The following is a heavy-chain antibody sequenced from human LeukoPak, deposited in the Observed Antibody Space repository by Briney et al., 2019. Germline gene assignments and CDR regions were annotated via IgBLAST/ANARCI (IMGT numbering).Heavy chain of an antibody. CDR3: ARLDIVVVPAAAGTATTIGAFDI. CDR1: GYSFSNYW. CDR2: IYPGDSDT. D-gene: IGHD2-2*03. Sequence: GESLKISCKGSGYSFSNYWIGWVRQMPGKGLEWMGIIYPGDSDTRYSPSFQGQVTISADKSISTAYLQWSSLKASDTAMYYCARLDIVVVPAAAGTATTIGAFDIWGQGTMVTVSS. V-gene: IGHV5-51*01. J-gene: IGHJ3*02.